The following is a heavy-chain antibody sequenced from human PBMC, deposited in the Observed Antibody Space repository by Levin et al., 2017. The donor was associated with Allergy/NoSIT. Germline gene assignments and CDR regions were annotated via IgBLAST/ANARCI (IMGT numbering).Heavy chain of an antibody. CDR2: IYPHDSKT. CDR1: GYSFINYW. V-gene: IGHV5-51*01. CDR3: ARGNTANWFDP. Sequence: PGESLKISCKGSGYSFINYWIVWVRQMPGKGLEWMGIIYPHDSKTRYSPSFEGQVTFSADMSISTAYLQWSSLKASDTAMYYCARGNTANWFDPWGQGTLVTVSS. D-gene: IGHD2-21*02. J-gene: IGHJ5*02.